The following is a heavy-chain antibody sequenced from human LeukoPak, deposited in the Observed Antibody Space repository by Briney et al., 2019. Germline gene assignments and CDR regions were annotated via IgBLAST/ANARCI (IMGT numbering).Heavy chain of an antibody. Sequence: GGSLRLSCAASGFTFSSYWMSWVRQAPGKGLEWVANIKQDGSEKHYVDSVKGRFTISRDNAKNSLYLQMNSRRAEDTAVYTCAGRRGTTMGFASWARGPLVTVPS. CDR1: GFTFSSYW. V-gene: IGHV3-7*03. CDR2: IKQDGSEK. CDR3: AGRRGTTMGFAS. D-gene: IGHD4-11*01. J-gene: IGHJ4*02.